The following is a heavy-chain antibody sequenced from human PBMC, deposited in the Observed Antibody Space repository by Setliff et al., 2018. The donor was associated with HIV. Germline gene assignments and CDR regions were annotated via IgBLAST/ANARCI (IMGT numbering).Heavy chain of an antibody. CDR1: GYTFTNNG. CDR2: INPSGGST. V-gene: IGHV1-46*01. D-gene: IGHD6-13*01. J-gene: IGHJ5*02. CDR3: ARVFYSSSWYNGWFDP. Sequence: ASVKVSCKASGYTFTNNGINWVRQAPGQGLEWMGIINPSGGSTTYAQKFQGRVTMTRDTSISTAYMELSRLRSDDTAVYYCARVFYSSSWYNGWFDPWGQGTLVTVSS.